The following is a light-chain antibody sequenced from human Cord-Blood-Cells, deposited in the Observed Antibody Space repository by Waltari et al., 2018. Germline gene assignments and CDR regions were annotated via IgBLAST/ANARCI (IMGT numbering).Light chain of an antibody. V-gene: IGKV1-39*01. J-gene: IGKJ2*01. Sequence: DIQMTQSPSSLSASVGDRVTITCRASQSISSYLNWYQQKPGEAPKLLIYAAARLQSGVPSRFSGNGSGTDFTLTISSLQPEDFATYYCQQSYSTPYTFGQGTKLEIK. CDR3: QQSYSTPYT. CDR2: AAA. CDR1: QSISSY.